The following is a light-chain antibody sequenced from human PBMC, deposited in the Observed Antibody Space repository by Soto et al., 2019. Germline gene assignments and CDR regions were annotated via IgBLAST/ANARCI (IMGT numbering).Light chain of an antibody. CDR1: SSDVGDYNY. J-gene: IGLJ2*01. CDR2: QVS. V-gene: IGLV2-14*01. CDR3: SSYTTTITFGVI. Sequence: QSALTQPASVSGSPGQSITISCTGTSSDVGDYNYVSWYQHHPGKAPKLMIYQVSDRPSGVSNRFSGSKSGNTASLTISGLRAEDEANYYCSSYTTTITFGVIFGGGTKLTVL.